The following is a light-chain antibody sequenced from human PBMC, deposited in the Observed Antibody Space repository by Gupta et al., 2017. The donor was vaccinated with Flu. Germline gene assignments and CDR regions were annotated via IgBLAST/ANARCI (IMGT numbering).Light chain of an antibody. CDR2: EVS. CDR3: SSFSSSSTLFV. CDR1: SSDVGGYNF. J-gene: IGLJ1*01. V-gene: IGLV2-14*03. Sequence: QSALTQPASVSVSPGQSITISCTGTSSDVGGYNFVSWYQQHPGIAPKLMIYEVSNRPSGVSNRFSGSKSGNTASLTISGLQAEDESDYYCSSFSSSSTLFVFGTGTKVTVL.